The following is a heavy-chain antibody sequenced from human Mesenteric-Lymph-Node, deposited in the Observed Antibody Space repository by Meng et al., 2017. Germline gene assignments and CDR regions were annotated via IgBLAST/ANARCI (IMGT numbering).Heavy chain of an antibody. CDR3: ASGLRFLEWS. J-gene: IGHJ4*02. Sequence: SETLSLTCAVSGVSISSSNWWSWVRQPPGKGLEWIGEIHHTGTTNYNPSLKSRVTISVDKSKSQFSLKLRSVTAADTAVYYCASGLRFLEWSWGQGTLVTVSS. CDR1: GVSISSSNW. V-gene: IGHV4-4*02. D-gene: IGHD3-3*01. CDR2: IHHTGTT.